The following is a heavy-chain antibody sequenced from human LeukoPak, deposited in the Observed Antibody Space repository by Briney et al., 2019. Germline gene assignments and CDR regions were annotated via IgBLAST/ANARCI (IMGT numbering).Heavy chain of an antibody. CDR3: ARSRPDYGDYLYYYGMDV. Sequence: SVKVSCKASGGTFSSYAISWVRQAPGQWLESMGGIIAIFGTANYAQKFQGRVTITADESTSTAYMELSSLRSEDTAVYYCARSRPDYGDYLYYYGMDVWGQGTTVTVSS. D-gene: IGHD4-17*01. CDR2: IIAIFGTA. J-gene: IGHJ6*02. V-gene: IGHV1-69*13. CDR1: GGTFSSYA.